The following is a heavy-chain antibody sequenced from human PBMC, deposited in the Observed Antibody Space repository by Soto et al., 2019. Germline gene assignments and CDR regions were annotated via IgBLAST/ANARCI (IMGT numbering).Heavy chain of an antibody. Sequence: GESLKISCKGSGYTFTNYWIGWVRQMPGQGLEWMGIIYPGDSDTKYNPSFQGQVTISADKSITTTYLQWSSLKASDTAIYYCTASSFYYGIDVWGQGTTVTVSS. CDR1: GYTFTNYW. D-gene: IGHD1-26*01. V-gene: IGHV5-51*01. J-gene: IGHJ6*02. CDR2: IYPGDSDT. CDR3: TASSFYYGIDV.